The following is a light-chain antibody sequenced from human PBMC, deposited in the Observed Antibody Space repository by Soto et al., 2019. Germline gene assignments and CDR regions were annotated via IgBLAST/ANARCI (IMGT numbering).Light chain of an antibody. CDR2: DAS. J-gene: IGKJ5*01. Sequence: EIVLTQSPATLSLSPWERATLSVRSSQSVSSYLAWYQQKPGQAPRLLISDASNRATGIPVRFSGSGSGTDFTLTISSLEAEDSAVYYCQQRSNWPSITFGQGTRRRL. CDR3: QQRSNWPSIT. CDR1: QSVSSY. V-gene: IGKV3-11*01.